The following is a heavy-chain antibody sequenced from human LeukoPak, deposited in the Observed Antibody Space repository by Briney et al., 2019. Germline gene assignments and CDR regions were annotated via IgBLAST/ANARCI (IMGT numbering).Heavy chain of an antibody. CDR3: ARKRGGSSAENGYFDY. CDR1: GFTFSTYA. Sequence: NPGGSLRLSCAASGFTFSTYAIHWARQAPGKGLESVALMSHDGSTKYYTDSVKGRFTISRDNSKNTLYLQMNSLRVEDTAVYYCARKRGGSSAENGYFDYWGQGTLVTVSS. J-gene: IGHJ4*02. V-gene: IGHV3-30-3*01. D-gene: IGHD3-22*01. CDR2: MSHDGSTK.